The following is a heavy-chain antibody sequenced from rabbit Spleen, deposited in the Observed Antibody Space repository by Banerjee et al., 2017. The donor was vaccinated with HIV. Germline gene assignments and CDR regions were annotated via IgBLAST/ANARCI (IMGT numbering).Heavy chain of an antibody. CDR1: GFDFSSYY. Sequence: QLKASGGGLVQPGGSLKLCCNGSGFDFSSYYMSWVRQAPGKGLEWIGYIDTFFGTTYDANWVNGRFTISNDNAQNTVFPQMTSLTGADTATYFCARDPAYSSGSGSAIPDWWGPGTLVTVS. CDR3: ARDPAYSSGSGSAIPDW. D-gene: IGHD1-1*01. J-gene: IGHJ4*01. V-gene: IGHV1S7*01. CDR2: IDTFFGTT.